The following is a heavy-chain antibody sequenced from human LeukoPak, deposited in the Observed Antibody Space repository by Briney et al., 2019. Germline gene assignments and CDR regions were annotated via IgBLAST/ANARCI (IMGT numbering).Heavy chain of an antibody. CDR3: ARDRTSIAAAGPYWYFDL. D-gene: IGHD6-13*01. CDR1: GVSISSYY. J-gene: IGHJ2*01. Sequence: SETLSLTCTVSGVSISSYYWSWIRQPPGKGLEWIGYIYYSGSTNYNPSLKSRVTISVDTSKNQFSLKPSSVTAADTAVYYCARDRTSIAAAGPYWYFDLWGRGTLVTVSS. V-gene: IGHV4-59*01. CDR2: IYYSGST.